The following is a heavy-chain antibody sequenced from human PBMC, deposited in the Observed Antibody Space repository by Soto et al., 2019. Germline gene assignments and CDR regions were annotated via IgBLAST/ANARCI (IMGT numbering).Heavy chain of an antibody. J-gene: IGHJ6*03. V-gene: IGHV4-59*01. CDR3: ASTPYYDFWSGEIGYYYYYYKDV. D-gene: IGHD3-3*01. Sequence: SETLSLTCTVSGGSISSYYWSWIRQPPGKGLEWIGYIYYSGSTNYNPSLKSRVTISVDTSKNQFSLKLSSVTAADTAVYYCASTPYYDFWSGEIGYYYYYYKDVWGKGTTVTVSS. CDR1: GGSISSYY. CDR2: IYYSGST.